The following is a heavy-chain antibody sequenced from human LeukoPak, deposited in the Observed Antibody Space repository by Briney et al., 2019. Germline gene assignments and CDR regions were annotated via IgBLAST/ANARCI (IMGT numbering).Heavy chain of an antibody. J-gene: IGHJ3*02. CDR2: INPSGGST. CDR1: GYTFTSYY. V-gene: IGHV1-46*01. CDR3: ASPRLERSDAFDI. Sequence: AASVKVSCKASGYTFTSYYMHWVRQAPGQGLEWMGIINPSGGSTSYAQKFQGRVTMTRDMSTSTVYMELSSLRSEDTAVYYCASPRLERSDAFDIWGQGTMVTVSS. D-gene: IGHD1-1*01.